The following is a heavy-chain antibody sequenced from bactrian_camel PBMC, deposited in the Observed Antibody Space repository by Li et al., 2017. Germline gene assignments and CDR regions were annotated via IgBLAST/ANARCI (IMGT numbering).Heavy chain of an antibody. CDR2: VNTGGRVT. CDR3: AAGINY. J-gene: IGHJ4*01. V-gene: IGHV3S31*01. Sequence: DVQLVESGGDSVQAGGSLRLSCVGSGYTFSRKRMGWFRQAPGKEREGVAAVNTGGRVTYYADSVKGRFTISQDNAKNTLFLQMNSLKPEDTTIYYCAAGINYWGQGTQVTVS. CDR1: GYTFSRKR.